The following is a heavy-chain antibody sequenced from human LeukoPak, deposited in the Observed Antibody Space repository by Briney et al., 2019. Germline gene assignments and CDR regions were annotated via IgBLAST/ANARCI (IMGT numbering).Heavy chain of an antibody. J-gene: IGHJ4*02. CDR3: ARGLGVRGGENDY. CDR2: INPSGGST. CDR1: GYTLTELS. D-gene: IGHD3-10*01. Sequence: ASVKVSCKVSGYTLTELSMHWVRQAPGQGLEWMGIINPSGGSTSYAQKFEGRVTMTRDMSTSTVYMELSSLRSEDTAVYYCARGLGVRGGENDYWGQGTLVTVSS. V-gene: IGHV1-46*01.